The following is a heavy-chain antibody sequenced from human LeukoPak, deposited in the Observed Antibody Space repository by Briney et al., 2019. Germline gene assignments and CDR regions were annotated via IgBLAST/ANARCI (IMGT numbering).Heavy chain of an antibody. V-gene: IGHV3-23*01. Sequence: PGGSLTLSCVGSGFSLSSFAMSWVRQAPGKGLEWVSTVSGGGAYTYYADSVKGRFTVSRDDSKSMHFLQMNSLRPEDTALYSCAKRITVSAGYYLDSWGQGTLVTVSS. CDR3: AKRITVSAGYYLDS. CDR1: GFSLSSFA. J-gene: IGHJ4*02. CDR2: VSGGGAYT. D-gene: IGHD2-8*01.